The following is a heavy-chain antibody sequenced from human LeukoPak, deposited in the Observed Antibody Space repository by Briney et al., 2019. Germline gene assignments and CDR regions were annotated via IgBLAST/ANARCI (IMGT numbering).Heavy chain of an antibody. CDR1: GYTFTSYD. V-gene: IGHV1-8*01. D-gene: IGHD3-3*01. CDR3: ARGARYYDFWSGYPGPYFDY. Sequence: GASVKVSCKASGYTFTSYDIKWVRQATGQGLEWMGWMNPNSGNTGYAQKFQGRVTMTRNTSISTAYMELSSLRSEDTAVYYCARGARYYDFWSGYPGPYFDYWGQGTLVTVSS. CDR2: MNPNSGNT. J-gene: IGHJ4*02.